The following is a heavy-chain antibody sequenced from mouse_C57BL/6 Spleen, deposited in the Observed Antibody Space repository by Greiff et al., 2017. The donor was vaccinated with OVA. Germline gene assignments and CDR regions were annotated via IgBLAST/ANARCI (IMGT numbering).Heavy chain of an antibody. D-gene: IGHD1-1*01. CDR2: IDPNSGGT. Sequence: VQLQQPGAELVKPGASVKLSCKASGYTFTSYWMHWVKQRPGRGLEWIGRIDPNSGGTKYNEKFKSKATLTVDKPSSTAYMQLSSLTSEDSAVYYCARDYYGSSYGDWYFDVWGTGTTVTVSS. J-gene: IGHJ1*03. V-gene: IGHV1-72*01. CDR1: GYTFTSYW. CDR3: ARDYYGSSYGDWYFDV.